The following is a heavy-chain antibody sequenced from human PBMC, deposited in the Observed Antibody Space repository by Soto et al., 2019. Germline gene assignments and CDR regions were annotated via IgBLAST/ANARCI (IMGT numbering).Heavy chain of an antibody. CDR1: GCTCSDHH. Sequence: PGGSLRPSCAASGCTCSDHHMDWVRQAPGKGLEWVGRARNKAHGYTTAYAASLKTRLTISKDTSKNQVVLTMTNMDPVDTATYYCARIRWELGAYNWFDPWGQGTLVTVSS. V-gene: IGHV3-72*01. J-gene: IGHJ5*02. D-gene: IGHD1-26*01. CDR3: ARIRWELGAYNWFDP. CDR2: ARNKAHGYTT.